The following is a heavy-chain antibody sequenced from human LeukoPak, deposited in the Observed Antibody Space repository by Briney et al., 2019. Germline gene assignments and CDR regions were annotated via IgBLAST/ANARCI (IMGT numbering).Heavy chain of an antibody. CDR1: GFTFSDYS. V-gene: IGHV3-21*04. Sequence: GGSLRLSCAASGFTFSDYSMNWVRQAPGKGLEWVSSITSRSSYMYYGDSVKGRFTISRDNAKNSLYLQMNSLRAEDTAVYYCTRDPIAADASVGDNWGQGTLVTVSS. CDR3: TRDPIAADASVGDN. J-gene: IGHJ4*02. D-gene: IGHD6-13*01. CDR2: ITSRSSYM.